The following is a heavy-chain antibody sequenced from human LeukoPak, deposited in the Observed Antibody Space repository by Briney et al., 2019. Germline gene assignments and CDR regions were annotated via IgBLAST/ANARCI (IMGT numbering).Heavy chain of an antibody. J-gene: IGHJ4*02. D-gene: IGHD6-13*01. CDR3: ARVAAPFDY. V-gene: IGHV4-34*01. Sequence: SETLSLTCAVYGGSFSGYYWSWIRQPPGKGLEWIGEINHSGSTNYNPSLKSRVTISVDTSKNRFSLKLSSVTAADTAVYYCARVAAPFDYWGQGTLVTVSS. CDR2: INHSGST. CDR1: GGSFSGYY.